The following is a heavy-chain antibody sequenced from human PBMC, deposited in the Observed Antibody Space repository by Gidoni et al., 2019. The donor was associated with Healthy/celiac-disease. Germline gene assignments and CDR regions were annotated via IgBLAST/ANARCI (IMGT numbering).Heavy chain of an antibody. J-gene: IGHJ6*02. CDR3: ASTTRRDYDFWSGYYDTYYYYYYGMDV. CDR2: ISSSSSTI. V-gene: IGHV3-48*01. D-gene: IGHD3-3*01. CDR1: GFPFSRYS. Sequence: EVQLVESGGGLVQPGRSLRLSCAVSGFPFSRYSLTWVRQAPGKGLEWVSYISSSSSTIYYADSVKGRFTISRDNAKTSLYLQMNSLRAEDTAVYYCASTTRRDYDFWSGYYDTYYYYYYGMDVWGQGTTVTVSS.